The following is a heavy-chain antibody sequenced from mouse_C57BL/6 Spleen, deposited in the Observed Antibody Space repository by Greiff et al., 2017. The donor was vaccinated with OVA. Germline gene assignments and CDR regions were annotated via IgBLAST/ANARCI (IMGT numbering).Heavy chain of an antibody. J-gene: IGHJ2*01. Sequence: VQLQQPGAELVMPGASVKLSCKASGYTFTSYWMHWVKQRPGQGLEWIGEIDPSDSYTNYNQKFKGKSTLTVDKSSSTAYMQLSSLTSEDSAVYYCARYSDYFDDWGQGTTLTVSS. D-gene: IGHD2-12*01. CDR1: GYTFTSYW. V-gene: IGHV1-69*01. CDR2: IDPSDSYT. CDR3: ARYSDYFDD.